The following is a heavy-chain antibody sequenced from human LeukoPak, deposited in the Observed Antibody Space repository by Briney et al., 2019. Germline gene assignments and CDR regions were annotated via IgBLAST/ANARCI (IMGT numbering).Heavy chain of an antibody. J-gene: IGHJ4*02. CDR1: GFTFSSYW. CDR3: AKESGYSYGENFDY. D-gene: IGHD5-18*01. CDR2: INSDGSST. Sequence: PGGSLRLSCAASGFTFSSYWMHWVRQAPGKGLVWVSRINSDGSSTSYADSVKGRFTISRDNAKNTLYLQMNSLRAEDTAVYYCAKESGYSYGENFDYWGQGTLVTVSS. V-gene: IGHV3-74*01.